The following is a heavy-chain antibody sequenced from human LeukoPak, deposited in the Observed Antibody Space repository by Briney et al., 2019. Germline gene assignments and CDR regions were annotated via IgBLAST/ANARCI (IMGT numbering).Heavy chain of an antibody. CDR3: ANGDGFDY. J-gene: IGHJ4*02. CDR2: IRQDGSAK. V-gene: IGHV3-7*01. Sequence: GGSLRLSCAASGFTFSSYWMTWVRQAPGKGLEWVGNIRQDGSAKYYVDSVKGRFTISRDNAKNSLYLQMNSLRAEDTAVYYCANGDGFDYWGQGTLVTVSS. CDR1: GFTFSSYW. D-gene: IGHD5-24*01.